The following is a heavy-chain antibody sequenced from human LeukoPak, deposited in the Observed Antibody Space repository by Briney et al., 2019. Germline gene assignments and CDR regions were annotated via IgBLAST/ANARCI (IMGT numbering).Heavy chain of an antibody. J-gene: IGHJ6*03. CDR3: AKGYSGYEPHNWYGSSVEYYYYMDV. Sequence: GGSLRLSCAASGFTFNIYGMNWVRQAPGKGLEWVSGIRGSGVETFYAESVKGRFTISRDNSKNTLYLQMNSLRAEDTAVYYCAKGYSGYEPHNWYGSSVEYYYYMDVWGKGTTVTVSS. CDR1: GFTFNIYG. V-gene: IGHV3-23*01. D-gene: IGHD5-12*01. CDR2: IRGSGVET.